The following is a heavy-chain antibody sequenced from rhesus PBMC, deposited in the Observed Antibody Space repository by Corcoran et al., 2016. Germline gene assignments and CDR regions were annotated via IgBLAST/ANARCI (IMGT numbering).Heavy chain of an antibody. CDR2: ISYTGGST. J-gene: IGHJ4*01. CDR1: GFTFSSYG. Sequence: EVQLVETGGGLVKPGGSLRLSCAASGFTFSSYGMSWVRKAPGKGLGWVSGISYTGGSTYYADSGKGRLNISRDNSKNTLSLQMNSLRAEDTAVYYCAKDYGSSFWGQGVLVTVSS. CDR3: AKDYGSSF. D-gene: IGHD4-29*01. V-gene: IGHV3S5*01.